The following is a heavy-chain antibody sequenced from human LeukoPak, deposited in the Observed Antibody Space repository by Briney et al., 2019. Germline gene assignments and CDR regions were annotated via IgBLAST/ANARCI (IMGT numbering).Heavy chain of an antibody. CDR1: GFTFSSYG. V-gene: IGHV3-30*18. CDR3: AKDSSGNYSTELDY. CDR2: ISYDGSNK. J-gene: IGHJ4*02. Sequence: GGSLRLSCAASGFTFSSYGMHWVRQAPGKGLEWVAVISYDGSNKYYADSVKGRFTISRDNSKNTLYLQMNSLRAEDTAVYYCAKDSSGNYSTELDYWGQRTLVTVSS. D-gene: IGHD1-26*01.